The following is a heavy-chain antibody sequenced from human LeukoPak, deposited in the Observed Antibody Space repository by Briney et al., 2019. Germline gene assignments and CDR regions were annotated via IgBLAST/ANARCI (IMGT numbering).Heavy chain of an antibody. CDR1: GGSISSGGYY. J-gene: IGHJ3*02. CDR3: AREVLYCSSTSCPAGDALDI. D-gene: IGHD2-2*01. V-gene: IGHV4-31*03. CDR2: IYYSGST. Sequence: SETLSLTCTVSGGSISSGGYYWSWIRQHPGKGLEWIGYIYYSGSTYYNPSLKSRVTISVDTSKNQFSLKLSSVTAADTAVYYCAREVLYCSSTSCPAGDALDIWGQGTMVTVSS.